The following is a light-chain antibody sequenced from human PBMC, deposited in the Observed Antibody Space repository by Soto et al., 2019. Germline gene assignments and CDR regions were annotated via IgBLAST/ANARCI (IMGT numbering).Light chain of an antibody. CDR1: QSVSNK. CDR2: DAS. Sequence: EIVMTQSPATLSVSPGERVTLSCRASQSVSNKLARYQQKPGQAPSLLIYDASTRATGIPATFSGSRSGTEFTLTISSLQSEDFAVYYCQQYNNWLFTFGGGTRVEIK. J-gene: IGKJ4*01. V-gene: IGKV3-15*01. CDR3: QQYNNWLFT.